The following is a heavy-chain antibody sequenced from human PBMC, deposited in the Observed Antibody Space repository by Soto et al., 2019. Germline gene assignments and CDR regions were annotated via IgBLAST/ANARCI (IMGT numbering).Heavy chain of an antibody. CDR2: ISSVSSFM. CDR1: GFTFTSYT. CDR3: ARATYYASGSYLDY. V-gene: IGHV3-21*02. D-gene: IGHD3-10*01. Sequence: EVQLVESGGGLVKPGGSLRLSCASSGFTFTSYTMNWVRQAPGKGLEWVSSISSVSSFMYYADSVRGRFTISRDSAKNSLYLQMNSLRAEDTAVYFCARATYYASGSYLDYLGQGTLVTVSS. J-gene: IGHJ4*02.